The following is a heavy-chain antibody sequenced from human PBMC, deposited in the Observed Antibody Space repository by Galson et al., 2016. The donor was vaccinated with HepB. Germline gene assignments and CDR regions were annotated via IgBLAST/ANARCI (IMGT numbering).Heavy chain of an antibody. Sequence: SLRLSCAASGLTFSKYWMTWVRQAPGKGPEWLVDINQDGDVKYYVDSVEGRFTISRDNNKNSLYLQMSSLRAEDTAIYYCARESVLGRTIDSWGQGTLVTVSS. J-gene: IGHJ4*02. D-gene: IGHD2-8*01. CDR1: GLTFSKYW. CDR2: INQDGDVK. V-gene: IGHV3-7*03. CDR3: ARESVLGRTIDS.